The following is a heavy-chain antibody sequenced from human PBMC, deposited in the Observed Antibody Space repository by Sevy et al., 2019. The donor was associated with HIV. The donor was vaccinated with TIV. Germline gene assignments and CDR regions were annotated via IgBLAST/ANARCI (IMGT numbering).Heavy chain of an antibody. Sequence: ASVTVSCKASGYTFTGYYMHWVRQAPGQGLEWMGWINPNSGGTNYAQKFQGRVTMTRDTSISTAYMELSRLRSDDTAVYYCARVPSCGGDCYSVPYFDYWGQGTLVTVSS. V-gene: IGHV1-2*02. J-gene: IGHJ4*02. CDR3: ARVPSCGGDCYSVPYFDY. CDR2: INPNSGGT. D-gene: IGHD2-21*02. CDR1: GYTFTGYY.